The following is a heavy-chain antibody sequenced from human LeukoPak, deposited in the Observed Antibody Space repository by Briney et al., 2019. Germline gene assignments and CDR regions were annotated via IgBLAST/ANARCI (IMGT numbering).Heavy chain of an antibody. J-gene: IGHJ3*02. D-gene: IGHD5-12*01. Sequence: RASVKVSCKASGYTFTSYAMNWVRQAPGQGLEWMGWINTNTGNPTYAQGFTGRFVFSLDTSVSTAYLQISSLKAEDTAVYYCARDHVDIVATAHDAFDIWGQGTMVTVSS. CDR2: INTNTGNP. CDR3: ARDHVDIVATAHDAFDI. V-gene: IGHV7-4-1*02. CDR1: GYTFTSYA.